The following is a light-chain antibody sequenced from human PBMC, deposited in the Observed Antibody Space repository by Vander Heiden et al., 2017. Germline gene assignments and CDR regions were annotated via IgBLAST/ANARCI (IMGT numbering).Light chain of an antibody. CDR1: QGIRND. CDR2: AAS. Sequence: AIQMTQSPSSLSASVGDRVIITCRASQGIRNDLGWYQQKPGQAPKLLIYAASSLQSGVPSRFSGSGSGTDFTLTISSLQPEDFATYYCRQDDNYPRTFGHGTKVEIK. J-gene: IGKJ1*01. CDR3: RQDDNYPRT. V-gene: IGKV1-6*01.